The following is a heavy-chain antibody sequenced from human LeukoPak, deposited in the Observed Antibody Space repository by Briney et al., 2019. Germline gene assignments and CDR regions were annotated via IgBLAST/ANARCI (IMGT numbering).Heavy chain of an antibody. J-gene: IGHJ6*02. Sequence: SVKVSCKASGGTFSSYAISWVRQAPGQGLEWMGRIIPILGIANYAQKFQGSVTITADKSTSTAYMELSSLRSEDTAVYYCARDTGNYDYVWGSSYYYYYGMDVWGQGTTVTVSS. CDR2: IIPILGIA. CDR3: ARDTGNYDYVWGSSYYYYYGMDV. CDR1: GGTFSSYA. D-gene: IGHD3-16*01. V-gene: IGHV1-69*04.